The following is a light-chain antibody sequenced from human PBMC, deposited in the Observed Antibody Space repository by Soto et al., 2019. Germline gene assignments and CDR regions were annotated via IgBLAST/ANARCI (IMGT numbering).Light chain of an antibody. CDR1: QSVGNN. CDR3: HQYNDWPPIT. J-gene: IGKJ5*01. CDR2: YAS. Sequence: EVMMTQSPATLSVSPGDTVTLSCRASQSVGNNLAWYQQKPGQAPRLLIYYASTRATDVPARFSGSGSGTEFTLTISSLLSEDFALYYCHQYNDWPPITFGQGTRLEIK. V-gene: IGKV3-15*01.